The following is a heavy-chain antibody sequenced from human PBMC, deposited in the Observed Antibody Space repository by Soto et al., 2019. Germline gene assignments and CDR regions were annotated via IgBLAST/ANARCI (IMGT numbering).Heavy chain of an antibody. J-gene: IGHJ5*02. CDR3: ARANSVSGRSWFDP. CDR1: AYTFTNSG. V-gene: IGHV1-18*04. CDR2: ISTYNGNT. D-gene: IGHD1-26*01. Sequence: ASVKVSCKTSAYTFTNSGICWVRQAPGQGLEWMGWISTYNGNTNYAQRFQGRVTMTKDTSTSTAYMELGSLTSDDTAMYYCARANSVSGRSWFDPWGQGTLVTVSS.